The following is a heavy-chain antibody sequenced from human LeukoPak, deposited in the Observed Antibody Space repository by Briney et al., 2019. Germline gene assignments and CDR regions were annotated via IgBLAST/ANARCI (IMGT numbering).Heavy chain of an antibody. Sequence: SETLSLTCAVYGGSFSGYYWSWIRQRPGKGLEWIGEINHSGSTNYNPSLKSRVTISVGTSKNQFSLKLSSVTAADTAVYYCAADASTLEWSDRWGQGTLVTVSS. J-gene: IGHJ5*02. D-gene: IGHD3-3*01. CDR2: INHSGST. CDR1: GGSFSGYY. V-gene: IGHV4-34*01. CDR3: AADASTLEWSDR.